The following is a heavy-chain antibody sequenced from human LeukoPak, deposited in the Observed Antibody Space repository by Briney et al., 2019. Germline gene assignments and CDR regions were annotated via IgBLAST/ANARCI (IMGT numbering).Heavy chain of an antibody. CDR2: IYYSGST. V-gene: IGHV4-59*08. CDR3: ARGVGGKGSYYYYGMDV. Sequence: PGGSLRLSCAASGFTFSDYYMSWIRQAPGKGLEWIGYIYYSGSTNYNPTLKSRVTVSLDTSTNQFSLKLSSVTAADTAVYYCARGVGGKGSYYYYGMDVWGQGTTVTVSS. CDR1: GFTFSDYY. J-gene: IGHJ6*02. D-gene: IGHD1-26*01.